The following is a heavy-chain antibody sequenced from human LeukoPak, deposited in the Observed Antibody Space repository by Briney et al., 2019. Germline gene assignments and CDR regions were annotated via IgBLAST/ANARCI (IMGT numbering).Heavy chain of an antibody. J-gene: IGHJ4*02. CDR3: ARDRNTDFWSGYYTNYFDY. D-gene: IGHD3-3*01. Sequence: PGGSLRLSCAASGFTFSSYWMSWVRQAPGKGLEWVASIKQDGSEQYYVDSVKGRFTISRDNAKNSLSLQMNSLRAEDTAVFYCARDRNTDFWSGYYTNYFDYWGQGTLVTVSS. CDR1: GFTFSSYW. CDR2: IKQDGSEQ. V-gene: IGHV3-7*01.